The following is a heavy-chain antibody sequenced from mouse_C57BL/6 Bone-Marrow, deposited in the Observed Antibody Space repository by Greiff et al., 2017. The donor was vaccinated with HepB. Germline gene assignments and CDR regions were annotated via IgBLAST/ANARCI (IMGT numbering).Heavy chain of an antibody. Sequence: VQLVESGAELVKPGASVKMSCKASGYTFTSYWITWVKQRPGQGLEWIGDIYPGSGSTNYNEKFKSKATLTVDTSSSTAYLQLSSLTSEDSAVYYCARIGGSCAMDYWGQGTSVTVSS. D-gene: IGHD1-1*02. CDR1: GYTFTSYW. CDR3: ARIGGSCAMDY. V-gene: IGHV1-55*01. CDR2: IYPGSGST. J-gene: IGHJ4*01.